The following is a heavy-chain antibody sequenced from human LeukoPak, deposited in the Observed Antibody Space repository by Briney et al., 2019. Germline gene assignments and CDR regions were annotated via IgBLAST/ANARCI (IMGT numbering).Heavy chain of an antibody. CDR3: ARGEPAYDSSGYYGMDV. CDR1: GYTFTGYY. J-gene: IGHJ6*02. V-gene: IGHV1-2*06. CDR2: INPNSGGT. D-gene: IGHD3-22*01. Sequence: ASVKVSCKASGYTFTGYYMHWVRQAPGQGLEWMGRINPNSGGTNYAQKFQGRVTMTRDTSISTAYMELSSLRSEDTAVYYCARGEPAYDSSGYYGMDVWGQGTTVTVSS.